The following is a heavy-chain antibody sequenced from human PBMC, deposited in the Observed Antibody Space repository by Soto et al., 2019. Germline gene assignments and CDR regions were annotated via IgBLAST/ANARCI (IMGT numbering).Heavy chain of an antibody. J-gene: IGHJ3*02. D-gene: IGHD3-3*01. CDR1: GGSFSGYY. V-gene: IGHV4-34*01. CDR3: ARGRTYYDFWSGYSPAFDI. CDR2: INHSGST. Sequence: PSETLSLTCAVYGGSFSGYYWGWIRQPPGKGLEWIGEINHSGSTNYNPSLKSRVTISVDTSKNQFSLKLSSVTAADTAVYYCARGRTYYDFWSGYSPAFDIWGQGTMVT.